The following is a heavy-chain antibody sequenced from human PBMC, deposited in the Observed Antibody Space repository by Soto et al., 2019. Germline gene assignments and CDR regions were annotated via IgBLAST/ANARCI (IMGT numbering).Heavy chain of an antibody. CDR3: ARTPDI. Sequence: QLQLQESGSGLGKPSQTMSLTCAGYGGSISSGGYSWSWIRQPPGKGLEWIGYIYHSGSTYYNPSLKSRVTISVDRSKNQFSLKLSSVTAADTAVYYCARTPDIWGQGTMVTVSS. CDR1: GGSISSGGYS. V-gene: IGHV4-30-2*01. J-gene: IGHJ3*02. CDR2: IYHSGST.